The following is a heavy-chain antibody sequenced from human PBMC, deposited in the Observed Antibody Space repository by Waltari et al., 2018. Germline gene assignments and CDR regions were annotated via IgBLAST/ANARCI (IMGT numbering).Heavy chain of an antibody. D-gene: IGHD1-26*01. Sequence: EVQLVESGGGLVQPGGSLRLSCAASGFTFSSYSMNWVRQAPGKGLEWVSYISSSSSTIDCADAVKGRFSISRDKAKNSLYLQMNSLGAEDTAVYYCARPEYSGSYYSFGYWGQGTLVTVSS. V-gene: IGHV3-48*01. CDR3: ARPEYSGSYYSFGY. CDR2: ISSSSSTI. CDR1: GFTFSSYS. J-gene: IGHJ4*02.